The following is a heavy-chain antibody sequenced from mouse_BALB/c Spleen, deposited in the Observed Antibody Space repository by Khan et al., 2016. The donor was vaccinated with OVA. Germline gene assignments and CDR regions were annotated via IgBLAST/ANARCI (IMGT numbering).Heavy chain of an antibody. CDR2: ISPGSGDP. CDR3: ARRNYFGYTCDY. V-gene: IGHV1-77*01. D-gene: IGHD1-2*01. Sequence: QVQLKQSGTELARPGASVNLSCKASGYTFTDFYINWVKQRSGQGLEWIGEISPGSGDPYYTEKFKGKAPLTADQSSSTAYMQLSSLSAEASAVDFCARRNYFGYTCDYWGQGTLVTVSA. J-gene: IGHJ3*01. CDR1: GYTFTDFY.